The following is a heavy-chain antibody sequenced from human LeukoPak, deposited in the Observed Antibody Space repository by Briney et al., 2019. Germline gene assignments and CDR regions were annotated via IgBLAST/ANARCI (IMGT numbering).Heavy chain of an antibody. V-gene: IGHV3-11*01. J-gene: IGHJ4*02. D-gene: IGHD6-13*01. CDR1: GFTFSDYY. CDR3: ARDAAAGTGSLDY. CDR2: ISSSGSTI. Sequence: GSLRLSCAASGFTFSDYYMSWIRPAPGKGLEWVSYISSSGSTIYYADSVKGRFTISRANAKNSLYLQMNSLRAEDTAVYYCARDAAAGTGSLDYWGQGTLVTVSS.